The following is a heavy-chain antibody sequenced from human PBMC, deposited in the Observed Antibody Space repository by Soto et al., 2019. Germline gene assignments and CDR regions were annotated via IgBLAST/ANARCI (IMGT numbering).Heavy chain of an antibody. J-gene: IGHJ6*02. CDR1: GFTFSSYG. CDR2: ISYDGSNK. Sequence: GGSLRLSCAASGFTFSSYGMHWVRQAPGKGLECVAVISYDGSNKYYADSVKGRFTISRDNSKNTLYLQMNSLRAEDTAVYYCAKEGLYCTNGVCYYGMDVWGQGTTVTVSS. D-gene: IGHD2-8*01. V-gene: IGHV3-30*18. CDR3: AKEGLYCTNGVCYYGMDV.